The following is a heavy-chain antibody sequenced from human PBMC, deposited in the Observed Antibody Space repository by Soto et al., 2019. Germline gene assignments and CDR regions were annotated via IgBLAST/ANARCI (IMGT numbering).Heavy chain of an antibody. J-gene: IGHJ4*02. D-gene: IGHD6-19*01. V-gene: IGHV1-69*04. Sequence: SVKVSCKASGGTFSSYTISWVRQAPGQGLEWMGRIIPILGIANYAQKFQGRVTITADKSTSTAYMELSSLRSEDTAVYYCARELGVAGFPLDYWGQGTLVTVSS. CDR3: ARELGVAGFPLDY. CDR2: IIPILGIA. CDR1: GGTFSSYT.